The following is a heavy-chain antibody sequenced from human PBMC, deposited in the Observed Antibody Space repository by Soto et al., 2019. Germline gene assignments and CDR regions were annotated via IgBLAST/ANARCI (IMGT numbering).Heavy chain of an antibody. V-gene: IGHV1-8*01. D-gene: IGHD2-15*01. J-gene: IGHJ3*02. CDR3: ERYPYTSYCSDGSCSYDAFDI. CDR2: MNPNSGNT. Sequence: QVQMVQSGAEVKKPGASVKVSCRASGYSFTSYDVNWVRQATGQGLEWMGWMNPNSGNTAFAEKFQGRVTMTRDTPISTAYMELSGLTSEDTAVYYCERYPYTSYCSDGSCSYDAFDIWDQGTVVTVSS. CDR1: GYSFTSYD.